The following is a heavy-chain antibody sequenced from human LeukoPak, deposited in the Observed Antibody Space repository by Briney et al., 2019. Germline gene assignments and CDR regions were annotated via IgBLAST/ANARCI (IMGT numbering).Heavy chain of an antibody. J-gene: IGHJ4*02. CDR3: ARRAGAYSHPYDY. Sequence: GGSLRLSCAVSGFTFSSYAMSWVRQAPGKGLEWVSGISGSGDSTYYVDSVKGRFTISRDHSKNTLYLQMNSLRAEDTAVYYCARRAGAYSHPYDYWGQGTLVTVSS. D-gene: IGHD4/OR15-4a*01. V-gene: IGHV3-23*01. CDR1: GFTFSSYA. CDR2: ISGSGDST.